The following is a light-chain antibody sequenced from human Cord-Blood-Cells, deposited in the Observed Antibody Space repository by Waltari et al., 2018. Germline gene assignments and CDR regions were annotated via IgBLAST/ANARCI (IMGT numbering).Light chain of an antibody. CDR2: WAS. CDR1: QSVLYSSNNKNY. Sequence: DIVMTQSPDSLAVSLGERPTINCKSSQSVLYSSNNKNYLAWYQQKPGQPPKLLIYWASTRESGVPDRVSGSGSGTDFTLTSSSLQAEDVAVYYCQQYYSTPLTFGGGTKVEIK. CDR3: QQYYSTPLT. V-gene: IGKV4-1*01. J-gene: IGKJ4*01.